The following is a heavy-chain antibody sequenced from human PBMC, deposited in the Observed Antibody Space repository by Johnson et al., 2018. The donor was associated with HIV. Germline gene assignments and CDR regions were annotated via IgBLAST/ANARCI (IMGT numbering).Heavy chain of an antibody. CDR2: ISGSGGST. D-gene: IGHD4-11*01. V-gene: IGHV3-23*04. CDR3: ARDTYSSDACEI. J-gene: IGHJ3*02. Sequence: VQLVESGGGVVRPGGSLRLSCAASGFTFSSYAMSWVRQAPGKGLEWVSAISGSGGSTYYADSVKGRFTISRDNSKNTLYLQMNSLRAEDTALYYCARDTYSSDACEIWGQGTMVTVSS. CDR1: GFTFSSYA.